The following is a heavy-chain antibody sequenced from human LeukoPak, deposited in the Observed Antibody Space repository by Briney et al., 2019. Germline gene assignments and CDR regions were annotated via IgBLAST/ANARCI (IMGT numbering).Heavy chain of an antibody. V-gene: IGHV3-23*01. J-gene: IGHJ4*02. CDR2: ISGSGGST. CDR1: GFTFSSYA. D-gene: IGHD2-15*01. Sequence: GGSLRLSCAASGFTFSSYAMSWVRQAPGKGLEWVSAISGSGGSTYYADSVKGRFTISRDNSKNTLYLQMNSLRAEDTAVYYCARGIREAATLDYFDYWGQGTLVTVSS. CDR3: ARGIREAATLDYFDY.